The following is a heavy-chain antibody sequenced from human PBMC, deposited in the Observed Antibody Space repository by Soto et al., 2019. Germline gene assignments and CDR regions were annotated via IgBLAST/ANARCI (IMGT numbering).Heavy chain of an antibody. CDR1: GFTFSSYG. Sequence: GGSLRLSCAASGFTFSSYGMHWVRQAPGKGLEWVPVKSFDGMINYYADSVKGRFTISRDNSKKTLYLQMNSLRAEDTAVDYCAKDLKPYYYYGMDVWGQGTTVTVSS. V-gene: IGHV3-30*18. J-gene: IGHJ6*02. CDR3: AKDLKPYYYYGMDV. CDR2: KSFDGMIN.